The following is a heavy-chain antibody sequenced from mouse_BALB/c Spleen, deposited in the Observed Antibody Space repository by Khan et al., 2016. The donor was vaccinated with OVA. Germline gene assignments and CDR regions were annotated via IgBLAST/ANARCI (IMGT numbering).Heavy chain of an antibody. J-gene: IGHJ3*01. D-gene: IGHD1-1*01. CDR3: ARHNYGPFAY. V-gene: IGHV5-9-3*01. CDR2: ISSGGDYT. CDR1: GFTFSTYA. Sequence: EVELVESGGGLVKPGGPLKLSCTTSGFTFSTYAMSWVRQTPEKRLEWVATISSGGDYTYYADSVKGRFTISRDNAKSTLYLQMSSLRSEDTAMYYCARHNYGPFAYWGQGTLVSVSA.